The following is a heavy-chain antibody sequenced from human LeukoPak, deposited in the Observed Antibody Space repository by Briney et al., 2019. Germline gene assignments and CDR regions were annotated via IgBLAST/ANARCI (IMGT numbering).Heavy chain of an antibody. Sequence: ASVKVSCKASGYTFSRYFMYWVRQAPGQGLEWMGLINPRGGNTRYAQKFQGRVTITADKSTSTAYMELSSLRSEDTAVYYCARVSVEMATIDYFDYWGQGTLVTVSS. CDR2: INPRGGNT. D-gene: IGHD5-24*01. V-gene: IGHV1-46*01. CDR1: GYTFSRYF. CDR3: ARVSVEMATIDYFDY. J-gene: IGHJ4*02.